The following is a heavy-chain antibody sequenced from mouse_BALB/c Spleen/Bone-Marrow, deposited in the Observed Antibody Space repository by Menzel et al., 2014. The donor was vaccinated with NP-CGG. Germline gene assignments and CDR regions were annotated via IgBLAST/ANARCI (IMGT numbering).Heavy chain of an antibody. Sequence: QVHLQQPGAELAKPGASVKMSCKASGYTFTSYWMHWVKQRPGQGLEWIGYINPSTGYTEYNQKFKDKATLTADKSSSTAYMQLSSLTSEDSAVYYCARPENYDAMDYWGQGTSVTVSS. J-gene: IGHJ4*01. V-gene: IGHV1-7*01. CDR1: GYTFTSYW. CDR3: ARPENYDAMDY. CDR2: INPSTGYT.